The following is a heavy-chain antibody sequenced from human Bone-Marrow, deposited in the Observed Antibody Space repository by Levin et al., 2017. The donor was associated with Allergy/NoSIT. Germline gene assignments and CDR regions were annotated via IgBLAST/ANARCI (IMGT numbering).Heavy chain of an antibody. J-gene: IGHJ6*03. Sequence: GGSLRLSCAASGFTFSSYAMSWVRQAPGKGLEWVSAISGSGGSTYYADSVKGRFTISRDNSKNTLYLQMNSLRAEDTAVYYCAKGSNRLLGYCSSTSCYYMDVWGKGTTVTVSS. V-gene: IGHV3-23*01. CDR3: AKGSNRLLGYCSSTSCYYMDV. CDR2: ISGSGGST. D-gene: IGHD2-2*01. CDR1: GFTFSSYA.